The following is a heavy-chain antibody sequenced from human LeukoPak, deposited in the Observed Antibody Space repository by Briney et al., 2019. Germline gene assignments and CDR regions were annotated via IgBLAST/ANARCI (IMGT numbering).Heavy chain of an antibody. CDR2: ISAYNGNT. V-gene: IGHV1-18*01. D-gene: IGHD3-10*01. CDR1: GYTFTSYG. Sequence: ASVKVSCKASGYTFTSYGISWVRQAPGQGLEWMGWISAYNGNTNYAQKLQGRVTMTTDTSTSTAYMELRSLRSDDTAVYYCARDRLLWFGESYNWCDPWGQGTLVTVSS. CDR3: ARDRLLWFGESYNWCDP. J-gene: IGHJ5*02.